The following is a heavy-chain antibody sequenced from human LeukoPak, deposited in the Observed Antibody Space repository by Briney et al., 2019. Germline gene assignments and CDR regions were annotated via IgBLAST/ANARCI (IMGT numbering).Heavy chain of an antibody. Sequence: SETLSLTCTVSGGSISSSSYYWGWIRQPPGKGLEWIASIYYSGSTYYNPSLKSRVTISVDTSKNQFSLKLSSVTAADTAVYYCARQATYGGNSRPHDYWGQGTLVTVSS. D-gene: IGHD4-23*01. V-gene: IGHV4-39*01. CDR3: ARQATYGGNSRPHDY. CDR1: GGSISSSSYY. J-gene: IGHJ4*02. CDR2: IYYSGST.